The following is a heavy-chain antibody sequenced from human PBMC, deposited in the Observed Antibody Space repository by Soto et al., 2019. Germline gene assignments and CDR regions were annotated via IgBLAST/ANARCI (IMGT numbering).Heavy chain of an antibody. J-gene: IGHJ4*02. V-gene: IGHV3-30*18. Sequence: GGSLRLSCAASGFTFSDYYMSWIRQAPGKGLEWVAVISYDGSHKYYADSVKGRFTISRDNSNNMLYLQMDSLRAEDTAVYYCAKDGAPRYCSRSSCHPAGAYWGQGTLVTVSS. D-gene: IGHD2-15*01. CDR2: ISYDGSHK. CDR3: AKDGAPRYCSRSSCHPAGAY. CDR1: GFTFSDYY.